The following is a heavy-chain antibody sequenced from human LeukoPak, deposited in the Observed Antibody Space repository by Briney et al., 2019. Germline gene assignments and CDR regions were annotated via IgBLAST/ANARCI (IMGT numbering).Heavy chain of an antibody. CDR1: GYTFTSYG. Sequence: ASVKVSCKASGYTFTSYGISWVRQAPGQGLEWMGWISAYNGNTNYAQKPQGRVTMTTDTSTSTAYMELRSLRSDDTAVYYCARVEVRGVIIPDHFDYWGQGTLVTVSS. V-gene: IGHV1-18*01. D-gene: IGHD3-10*01. CDR3: ARVEVRGVIIPDHFDY. J-gene: IGHJ4*02. CDR2: ISAYNGNT.